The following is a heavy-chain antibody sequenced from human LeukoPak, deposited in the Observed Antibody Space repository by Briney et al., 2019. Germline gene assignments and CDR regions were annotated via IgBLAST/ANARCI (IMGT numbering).Heavy chain of an antibody. Sequence: GASVKVSCKASGYTFTDYYMHWVRQAPGQGLEWMGWINPKSGGTDYAQKFQGRVTMTRDTSINTAYMELSGLRSDGTAVYYCTSDIAVVPTATQGLYWGQGTLVAVYS. CDR1: GYTFTDYY. CDR3: TSDIAVVPTATQGLY. J-gene: IGHJ4*02. CDR2: INPKSGGT. V-gene: IGHV1-2*02. D-gene: IGHD2-2*01.